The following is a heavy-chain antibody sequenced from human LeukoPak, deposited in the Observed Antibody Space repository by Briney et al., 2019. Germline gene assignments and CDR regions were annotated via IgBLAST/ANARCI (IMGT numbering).Heavy chain of an antibody. D-gene: IGHD3-22*01. Sequence: GGSLRLSCAASGFTFSIYGMSWVRQAPGRGLEWVSAMSGSGGSTYYADSVEGRFTISRDNSKNTLYLQMNSLRAEDTAVYYCAKDGYYDSSAYYYVRYFDLWGRGTLVTVSS. J-gene: IGHJ2*01. V-gene: IGHV3-23*01. CDR1: GFTFSIYG. CDR2: MSGSGGST. CDR3: AKDGYYDSSAYYYVRYFDL.